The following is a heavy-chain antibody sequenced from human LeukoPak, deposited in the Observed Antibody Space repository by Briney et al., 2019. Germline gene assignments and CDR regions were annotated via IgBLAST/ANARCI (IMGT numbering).Heavy chain of an antibody. D-gene: IGHD3-22*01. CDR3: ARLRTYYYDSSGYPYFDY. J-gene: IGHJ4*02. V-gene: IGHV1-46*01. CDR1: GYTITNNY. CDR2: INPSGTGT. Sequence: ASVKVSCKASGYTITNNYMHWVRQAPGQGLEWMGVINPSGTGTSYAQKFQGRVTITADKSTSTAYMELSSLRSEDTAVYYCARLRTYYYDSSGYPYFDYWGQGTLVTVSS.